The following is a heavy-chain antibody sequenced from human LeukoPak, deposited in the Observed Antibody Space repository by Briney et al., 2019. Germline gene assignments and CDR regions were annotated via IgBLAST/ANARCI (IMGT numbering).Heavy chain of an antibody. J-gene: IGHJ4*02. CDR3: ASRSGSTPYNFDY. V-gene: IGHV1-18*01. CDR1: GYTVTSHC. Sequence: EASVKVSCKASGYTVTSHCISWMRQAPGQGLEWMGWINTYNGKTSYAQKKQNIITMTTNSSTTTAYMELRVLRSDDTAVYYCASRSGSTPYNFDYWGQGTLVTVSA. CDR2: INTYNGKT. D-gene: IGHD3-3*01.